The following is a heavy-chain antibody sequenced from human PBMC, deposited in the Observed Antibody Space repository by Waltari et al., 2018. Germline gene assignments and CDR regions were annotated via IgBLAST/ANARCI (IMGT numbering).Heavy chain of an antibody. CDR1: GFTFSSYS. CDR3: ARDQYGMDV. J-gene: IGHJ6*02. CDR2: ISSSSSTI. Sequence: EVQLVESGGGLVQPGGSLRLSCAASGFTFSSYSMNWVRQAPGKGLEWVSYISSSSSTIYYADSGKGRFTISRDNAKNSLYLQMNSLRAEDTAVYYCARDQYGMDVWGQGTTVTVSS. V-gene: IGHV3-48*01.